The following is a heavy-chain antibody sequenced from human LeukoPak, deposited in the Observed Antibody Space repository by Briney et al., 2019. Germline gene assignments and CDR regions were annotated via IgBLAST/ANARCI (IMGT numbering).Heavy chain of an antibody. CDR2: IYYSGST. CDR3: ARHSPTLPTYYDYAWGSYRLYYFDY. V-gene: IGHV4-39*01. J-gene: IGHJ4*02. CDR1: GGSISSSSYY. Sequence: SETLSLTCTVSGGSISSSSYYWGWIRQPPGKGLEWIGSIYYSGSTYYNPSLRSRVTISVDTSKNQFSLKLSSVTAADTAVYYCARHSPTLPTYYDYAWGSYRLYYFDYWGQGTLVTVSS. D-gene: IGHD3-16*02.